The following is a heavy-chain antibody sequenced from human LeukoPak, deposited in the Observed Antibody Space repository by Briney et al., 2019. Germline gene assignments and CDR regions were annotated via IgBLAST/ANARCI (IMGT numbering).Heavy chain of an antibody. V-gene: IGHV1-46*01. J-gene: IGHJ4*02. CDR1: GYTFTIYY. Sequence: ASVNVSFKASGYTFTIYYMHWVRQAPGQGLEWMGIINPSGGSTSYAQKFQGRVTMTRDTSTSTVYMELSSLRSEDTAVYYCAREHYCSGGSCYSGGIEDYWGQGTLVTVSS. CDR2: INPSGGST. CDR3: AREHYCSGGSCYSGGIEDY. D-gene: IGHD2-15*01.